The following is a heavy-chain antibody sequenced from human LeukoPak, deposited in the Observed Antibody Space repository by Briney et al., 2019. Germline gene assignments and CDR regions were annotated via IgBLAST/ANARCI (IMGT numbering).Heavy chain of an antibody. CDR2: IYHSGST. CDR1: GYSISSGYY. V-gene: IGHV4-38-2*01. Sequence: SETLSLTCAVSGYSISSGYYWGWIRQPPGKGLEWIGSIYHSGSTYYNPSLKSRVTISVDTSKNQFSLKLSSMTAADTAVYYCARGLTRYYYGMDAWGKGTTVTVSS. CDR3: ARGLTRYYYGMDA. D-gene: IGHD3-9*01. J-gene: IGHJ6*04.